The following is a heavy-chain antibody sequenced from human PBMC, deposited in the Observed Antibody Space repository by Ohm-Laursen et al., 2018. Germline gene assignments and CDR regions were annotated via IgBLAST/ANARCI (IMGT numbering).Heavy chain of an antibody. J-gene: IGHJ4*02. V-gene: IGHV3-21*01. Sequence: SLRLSCTASGFTFSSYSMNWVRQAPGKGLEWVSSISSSSSYIYYADSVKGRFTISRDNAKNSLYLQMNSLRAEDTAVYYCTKAYGVRVEAAIASFDFWGQGTLVTVSS. D-gene: IGHD2-15*01. CDR3: TKAYGVRVEAAIASFDF. CDR2: ISSSSSYI. CDR1: GFTFSSYS.